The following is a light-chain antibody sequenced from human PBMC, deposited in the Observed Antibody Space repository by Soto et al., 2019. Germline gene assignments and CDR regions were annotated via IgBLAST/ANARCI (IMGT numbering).Light chain of an antibody. J-gene: IGKJ4*01. CDR2: DAS. V-gene: IGKV3-11*01. Sequence: EIVMTQSTVTLSVSPGERATLSCRASQRVSSNVAWYQQKPGQAPRLLIYDASNRATGIPARFSGSGSGTDFTLTISSLEPEDFAVYYCQQRSNWPLLTFGGGTKVDI. CDR1: QRVSSN. CDR3: QQRSNWPLLT.